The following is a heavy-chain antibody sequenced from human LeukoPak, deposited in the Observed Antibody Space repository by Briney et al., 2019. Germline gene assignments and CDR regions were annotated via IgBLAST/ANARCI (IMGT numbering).Heavy chain of an antibody. Sequence: GGSLRLSCEGSAFILSGHWMNWARQTPGKGLEWVASIKEDGSERQYVDSVKGRFSISRDNTKGSLFLQLNSLRAEDTAVYYCARDLGYCTNGVRHTRFDYWGQGTLVAVSS. D-gene: IGHD2-8*01. CDR2: IKEDGSER. CDR3: ARDLGYCTNGVRHTRFDY. V-gene: IGHV3-7*03. CDR1: AFILSGHW. J-gene: IGHJ4*02.